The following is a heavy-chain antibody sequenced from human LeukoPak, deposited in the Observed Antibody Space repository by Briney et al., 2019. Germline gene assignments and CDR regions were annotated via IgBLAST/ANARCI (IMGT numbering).Heavy chain of an antibody. Sequence: SETLPLTCAVYGGSFSGYYWSWIRQPPGKGLEWIGEINHSGSTNYNPSLKSRVTISVDTSKNQFSLKLSSVTAADTAVYYCARDAWVEYNWNYHRRRAFDIWGQGTMVTVSS. CDR1: GGSFSGYY. D-gene: IGHD1-7*01. CDR2: INHSGST. CDR3: ARDAWVEYNWNYHRRRAFDI. J-gene: IGHJ3*02. V-gene: IGHV4-34*01.